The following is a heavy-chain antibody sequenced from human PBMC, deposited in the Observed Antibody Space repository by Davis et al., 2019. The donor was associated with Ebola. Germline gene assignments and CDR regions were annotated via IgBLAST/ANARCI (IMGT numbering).Heavy chain of an antibody. CDR3: AREAGGGAFDI. CDR1: GGSISSHY. Sequence: MPSETLSLTCTVSGGSISSHYWTWIRQPPGKGLEWIGHIHYSGSTHYNPSLKSRVTTSVDTSKNQFSLKLSSVTAADTAVYYCAREAGGGAFDIWGQGTMITVSS. D-gene: IGHD3-16*01. CDR2: IHYSGST. V-gene: IGHV4-59*11. J-gene: IGHJ3*02.